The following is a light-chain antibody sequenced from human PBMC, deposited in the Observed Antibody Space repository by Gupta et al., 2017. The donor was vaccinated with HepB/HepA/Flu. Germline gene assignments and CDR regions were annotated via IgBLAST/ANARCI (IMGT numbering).Light chain of an antibody. V-gene: IGKV1-5*03. CDR2: QAS. CDR1: QNINNW. CDR3: QNYNSYSET. J-gene: IGKJ1*01. Sequence: DIQMTQSTSTLSASVGDRVTITCRASQNINNWLAWYQQKPGKAPKVLIYQASSLASGVPSRFSGGGSGTEFTLTISSLQPDDFATYYCQNYNSYSETFGQGTKVEIK.